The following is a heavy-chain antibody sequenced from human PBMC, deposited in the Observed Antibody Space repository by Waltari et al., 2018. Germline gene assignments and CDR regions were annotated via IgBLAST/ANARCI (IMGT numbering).Heavy chain of an antibody. D-gene: IGHD3-22*01. CDR2: IYYSGST. CDR1: GGYISSYY. V-gene: IGHV4-59*01. Sequence: QVQLQESGPGLVKPSETLSLTCTVSGGYISSYYWSWIRQPPGKGLEWIGYIYYSGSTNYNPSLKSRVTISVDTSKNQFSLKLSSVTAADTAVYYCAREGALYYYDSSGYPYWYFDLWGRGTLVTVSS. J-gene: IGHJ2*01. CDR3: AREGALYYYDSSGYPYWYFDL.